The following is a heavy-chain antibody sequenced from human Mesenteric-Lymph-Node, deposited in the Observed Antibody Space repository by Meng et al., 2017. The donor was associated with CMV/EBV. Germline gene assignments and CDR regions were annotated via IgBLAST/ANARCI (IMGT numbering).Heavy chain of an antibody. Sequence: TVSGGSISSGGYYWSWIRQHPGKGLEWIGYIYYSGTTYYNPSLKSRITISVDTSKNQFSLKLSSVTAADTAVYYCARRADSSGRGFDYWGQGTLVTVSS. CDR1: GGSISSGGYY. J-gene: IGHJ4*02. D-gene: IGHD3-22*01. CDR3: ARRADSSGRGFDY. V-gene: IGHV4-31*02. CDR2: IYYSGTT.